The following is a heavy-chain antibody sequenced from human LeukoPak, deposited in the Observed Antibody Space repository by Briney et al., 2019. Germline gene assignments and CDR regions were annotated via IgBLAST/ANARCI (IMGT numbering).Heavy chain of an antibody. CDR3: AIDRYSSGWYTFDY. V-gene: IGHV3-21*01. D-gene: IGHD6-19*01. CDR2: ISSSSSYI. Sequence: GGSLRLSCAASGFTFSSHAMSWVRQAPGKGLEWVSSISSSSSYISYADSVKGRFTISRDNAKNSLDLQMNSLRAEDTAVYYCAIDRYSSGWYTFDYWGQGTLVTVSS. J-gene: IGHJ4*02. CDR1: GFTFSSHA.